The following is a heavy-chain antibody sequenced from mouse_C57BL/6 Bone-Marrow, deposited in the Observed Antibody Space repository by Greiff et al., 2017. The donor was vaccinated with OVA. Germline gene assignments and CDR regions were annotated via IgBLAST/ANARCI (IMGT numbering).Heavy chain of an antibody. V-gene: IGHV7-3*01. CDR1: GFTFTNYY. J-gene: IGHJ2*01. CDR3: ARYKGRVAVDYFDY. D-gene: IGHD1-1*01. Sequence: EVQVVESGGGLVQPGDSLSLSCAASGFTFTNYYMSWVRQPPGKALEWLAFIRNKPNGSTTEYSASVKGRFTISRDNSQSIRYLQMNALRAEDSATYYCARYKGRVAVDYFDYWGQGTALTVSS. CDR2: IRNKPNGSTT.